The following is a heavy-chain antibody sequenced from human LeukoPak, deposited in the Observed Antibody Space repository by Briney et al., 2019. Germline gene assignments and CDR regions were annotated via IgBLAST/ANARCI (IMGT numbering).Heavy chain of an antibody. CDR2: IYYSGGT. D-gene: IGHD1-1*01. Sequence: SETLYVTCTVSGGTISSYYWHWIRQPPGQGLEWMGYIYYSGGTNYNPSLNRGVTMSVDTSKSQFSLKMSSVTAADTAVYYCAIASNESPYYFDYWGQGTLVTVSS. CDR1: GGTISSYY. J-gene: IGHJ4*02. CDR3: AIASNESPYYFDY. V-gene: IGHV4-59*12.